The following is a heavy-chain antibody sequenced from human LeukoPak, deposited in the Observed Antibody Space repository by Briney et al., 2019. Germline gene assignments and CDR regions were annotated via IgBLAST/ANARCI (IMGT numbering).Heavy chain of an antibody. CDR2: ISAYNGNT. V-gene: IGHV1-18*01. D-gene: IGHD2-2*01. CDR3: ARGYCSSTSCYRTGFDP. CDR1: GYTFTSYG. J-gene: IGHJ5*02. Sequence: ASVKVSCKASGYTFTSYGISWVRQAPGQGLEWMGWISAYNGNTNYAQKLQGRVTMTTDTSTSTAYMELRSLRSDDTAVYYCARGYCSSTSCYRTGFDPWGQGTLVTVSS.